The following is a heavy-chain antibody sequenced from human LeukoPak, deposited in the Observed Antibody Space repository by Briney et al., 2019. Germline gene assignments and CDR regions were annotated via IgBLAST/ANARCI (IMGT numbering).Heavy chain of an antibody. CDR2: IHYSGTT. J-gene: IGHJ3*02. Sequence: SETLSLTCTVSGGSISSSTHYWGWIRQPPGKGLEWIASIHYSGTTYYNPSLDSRISTSVDTSKNQFSLRLSSVTAADTAVYYCARRDSSGYYYTGDAFDIWGQGTMVTVSS. V-gene: IGHV4-39*07. D-gene: IGHD3-22*01. CDR1: GGSISSSTHY. CDR3: ARRDSSGYYYTGDAFDI.